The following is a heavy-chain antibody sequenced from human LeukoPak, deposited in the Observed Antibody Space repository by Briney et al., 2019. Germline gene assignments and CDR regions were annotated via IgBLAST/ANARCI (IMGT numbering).Heavy chain of an antibody. D-gene: IGHD2-2*01. J-gene: IGHJ3*02. CDR3: ARGLRAAVFDI. CDR2: TNPNSGAT. Sequence: GASVKVSCKASGYTFTGYYIHWVRQAPGQGLEWMGWTNPNSGATNYAQKFQGRVTMTRDTSISTAYMELTRLTPDDTAVYYCARGLRAAVFDIWGQGTMVTVSS. CDR1: GYTFTGYY. V-gene: IGHV1-2*02.